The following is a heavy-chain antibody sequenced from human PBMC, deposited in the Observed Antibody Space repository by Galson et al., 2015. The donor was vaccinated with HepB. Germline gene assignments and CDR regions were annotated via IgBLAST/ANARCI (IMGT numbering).Heavy chain of an antibody. J-gene: IGHJ4*02. CDR2: IDWDDEE. D-gene: IGHD6-19*01. Sequence: PALVKPTQTLTLTCNFSGFSLSSSGMCVAWIRQPPGKALEFLARIDWDDEEYYSTSLEARLTISKDTSKNQVILTMTNMDPLDTATYFCARERGGVSDRGWYRYFVYWGQGTLVTVSS. CDR1: GFSLSSSGMC. V-gene: IGHV2-70*11. CDR3: ARERGGVSDRGWYRYFVY.